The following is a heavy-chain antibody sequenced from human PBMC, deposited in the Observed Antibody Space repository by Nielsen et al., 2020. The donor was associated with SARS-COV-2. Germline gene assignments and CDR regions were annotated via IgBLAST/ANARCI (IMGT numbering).Heavy chain of an antibody. D-gene: IGHD3-3*01. CDR3: AKDPLLNYDFWSPIVYGMDV. CDR2: ISGSGGST. Sequence: GESLKISCAASGFTFSSYAMSWVRQAPGKGLEWVSAISGSGGSTYYADSVKGRFTISRDNSKNTLYLQMNSLRAEDTAVYYCAKDPLLNYDFWSPIVYGMDVWGQGTTVTVSS. J-gene: IGHJ6*02. CDR1: GFTFSSYA. V-gene: IGHV3-23*01.